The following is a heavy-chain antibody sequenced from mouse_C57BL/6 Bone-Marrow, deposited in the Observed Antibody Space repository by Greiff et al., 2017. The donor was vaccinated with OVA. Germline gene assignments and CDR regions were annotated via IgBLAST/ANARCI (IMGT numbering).Heavy chain of an antibody. J-gene: IGHJ3*01. CDR3: VSHKQLLREFAY. CDR2: IRSKSNNYAT. V-gene: IGHV10-1*01. Sequence: EVQLVESGGGLVQPKGSLKLSCAASGFSFNTYAMNWVRQAPGKGLEWVARIRSKSNNYATYYADSVKDRFTISRDDSESMLYLQMNNLKTEDTAMYYCVSHKQLLREFAYWGQGTLVTVSA. D-gene: IGHD1-1*01. CDR1: GFSFNTYA.